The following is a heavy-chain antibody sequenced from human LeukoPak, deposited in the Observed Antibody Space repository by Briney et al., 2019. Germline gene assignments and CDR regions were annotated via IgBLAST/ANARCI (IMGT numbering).Heavy chain of an antibody. D-gene: IGHD3-9*01. Sequence: PGGSLRLSCAASGFTFSSYSMNWVRQAPGKGLEWVSYISSSSNIIYYADSVKGRFTMSRDNAKNSLYLQMNSLRAEDTAVYYCVTNFDPDVDWGQGTLVTVSS. CDR1: GFTFSSYS. CDR3: VTNFDPDVD. V-gene: IGHV3-48*01. CDR2: ISSSSNII. J-gene: IGHJ4*02.